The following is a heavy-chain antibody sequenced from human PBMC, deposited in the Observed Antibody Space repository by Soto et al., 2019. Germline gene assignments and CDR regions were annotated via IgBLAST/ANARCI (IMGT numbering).Heavy chain of an antibody. J-gene: IGHJ5*02. Sequence: ASVKVSCKDSGYTFNSYGISWVRQAPGQGLEWMGRISAYNGNTNYAQKLQGRVTMTTDTSTSTAYMELRSLRSDDTAVYYCARVVGALGHWFDPWGQGTLVTVSS. CDR1: GYTFNSYG. CDR2: ISAYNGNT. CDR3: ARVVGALGHWFDP. D-gene: IGHD1-26*01. V-gene: IGHV1-18*01.